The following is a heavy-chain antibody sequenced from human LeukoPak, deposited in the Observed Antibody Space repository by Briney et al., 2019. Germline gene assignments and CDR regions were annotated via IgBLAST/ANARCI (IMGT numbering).Heavy chain of an antibody. V-gene: IGHV3-7*01. CDR1: GFTFSSYG. CDR3: GRDKSGSNSH. D-gene: IGHD1-26*01. Sequence: GGSLRLSCAASGFTFSSYGMHWVRQAPGKGLEWVATTKHDGSEKYYVDSVKGRFTISRDNAKNSLYLQMNSLRAADTAVYYCGRDKSGSNSHWGQGTLVTVSS. J-gene: IGHJ4*02. CDR2: TKHDGSEK.